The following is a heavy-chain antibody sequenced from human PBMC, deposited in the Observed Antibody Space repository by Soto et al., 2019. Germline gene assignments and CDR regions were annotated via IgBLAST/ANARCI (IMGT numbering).Heavy chain of an antibody. Sequence: AAVKVSSKASGYSFTGYYLPWLRYAPGQGLEWFGWGNPYSGGTKYAQTFQGRVTMTMDTSISTSSMELSRLTSADTAVYYCARLYSSGGRYGMDVWGQGTTVTVSS. J-gene: IGHJ6*02. CDR3: ARLYSSGGRYGMDV. D-gene: IGHD5-18*01. CDR1: GYSFTGYY. CDR2: GNPYSGGT. V-gene: IGHV1-2*02.